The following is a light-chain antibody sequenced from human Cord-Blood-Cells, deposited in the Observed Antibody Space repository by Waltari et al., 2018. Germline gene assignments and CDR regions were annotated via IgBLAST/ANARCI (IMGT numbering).Light chain of an antibody. Sequence: QSALTQPASVSGSPGQSITLSSTGTTSDVGRYNFVSWYQQNPGKAPKLMIYEGSKRPSGVSNRFSGSKSGNTASLTISGLQAEDEADYYCCSYAGSSTYVFGTGTKVTVL. CDR3: CSYAGSSTYV. J-gene: IGLJ1*01. V-gene: IGLV2-23*01. CDR2: EGS. CDR1: TSDVGRYNF.